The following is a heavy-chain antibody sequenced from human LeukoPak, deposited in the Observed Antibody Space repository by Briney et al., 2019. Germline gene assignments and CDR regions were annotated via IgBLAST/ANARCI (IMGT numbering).Heavy chain of an antibody. V-gene: IGHV1-2*06. CDR1: GYTFTGYY. CDR3: ARESGGSSSFDY. CDR2: INPNSGGT. Sequence: ASVKVSCKASGYTFTGYYMHWVRQAPGQGLEWMGRINPNSGGTNYGQKVQGRVTMTRDTSISTAYMELSRLRSDDTAVYYCARESGGSSSFDYWGQGTLVTVSS. J-gene: IGHJ4*02. D-gene: IGHD6-6*01.